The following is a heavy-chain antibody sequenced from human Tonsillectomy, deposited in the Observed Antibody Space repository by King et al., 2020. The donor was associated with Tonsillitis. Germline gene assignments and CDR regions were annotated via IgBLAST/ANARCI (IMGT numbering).Heavy chain of an antibody. Sequence: VQLVESGGGVVQPGRSLRLSCAASGFTFSSYGMHWVRQAPGKGLEWVAVIWYDGSNKYYADSVKGRFTISRDNSKNTLYLQMNSLRAEDTAVYYCARGAAARLFDYWGHGTLVTVSS. J-gene: IGHJ4*01. CDR1: GFTFSSYG. CDR3: ARGAAARLFDY. CDR2: IWYDGSNK. D-gene: IGHD6-13*01. V-gene: IGHV3-33*01.